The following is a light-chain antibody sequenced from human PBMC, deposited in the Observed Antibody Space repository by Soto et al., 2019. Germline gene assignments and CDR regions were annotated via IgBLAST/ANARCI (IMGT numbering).Light chain of an antibody. CDR1: SSDVGGYNH. Sequence: QSVLTQPASVSGSPGQSITISCTGTSSDVGGYNHVSWYQHHPGKAPKLMIYEVSNRPSGVSNRFSGSKSGYTASLTISGLQAEDEADYYCNSHTSSGFRVFGTGTKGTVL. CDR2: EVS. V-gene: IGLV2-14*01. J-gene: IGLJ1*01. CDR3: NSHTSSGFRV.